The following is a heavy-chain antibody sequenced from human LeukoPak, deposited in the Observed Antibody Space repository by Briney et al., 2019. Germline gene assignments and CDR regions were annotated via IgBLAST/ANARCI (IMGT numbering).Heavy chain of an antibody. J-gene: IGHJ4*02. CDR2: ISAYNGNT. V-gene: IGHV1-18*01. D-gene: IGHD2-2*01. CDR1: GYTFTSCG. Sequence: ASVKVSCKASGYTFTSCGISWVRQAPGQGLEWMGWISAYNGNTNYAQKLQGRVTMTTDTSTSTAYMELRSLRSDDTAVYYCARDYGAGYCSSTSCPLFDYWGQGTLVTVSS. CDR3: ARDYGAGYCSSTSCPLFDY.